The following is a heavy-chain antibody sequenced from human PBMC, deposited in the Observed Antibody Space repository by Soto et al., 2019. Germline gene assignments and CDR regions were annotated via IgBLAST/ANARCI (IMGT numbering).Heavy chain of an antibody. CDR2: IHNSGST. CDR3: PIGLSSPSATGI. Sequence: QPQLQESGPGLGKPSETLSLTCTVSGGSVSSCCNYWGWVRQPPGKGLEWIGSIHNSGSTSYNPSLRRLVTISVDTPKIQFSLTLTSVTAPDTAVYYCPIGLSSPSATGIWGQGILVTVSS. CDR1: GGSVSSCCNY. V-gene: IGHV4-39*01. J-gene: IGHJ4*02. D-gene: IGHD6-6*01.